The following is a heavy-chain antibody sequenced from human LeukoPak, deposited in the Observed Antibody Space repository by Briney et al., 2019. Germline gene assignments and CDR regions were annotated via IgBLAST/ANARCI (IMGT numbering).Heavy chain of an antibody. CDR3: ARDNYDFEAPYYYYMDV. CDR2: IYYSGST. D-gene: IGHD3-3*01. Sequence: PSETLSLTCTVSGGSISSYYWSWTRQPPGKGLEWIGYIYYSGSTKYNPSLESRVTMSVDTSKNQFTLKLTSVTAADTAVYYCARDNYDFEAPYYYYMDVWGKGTTVTVSS. J-gene: IGHJ6*03. V-gene: IGHV4-59*12. CDR1: GGSISSYY.